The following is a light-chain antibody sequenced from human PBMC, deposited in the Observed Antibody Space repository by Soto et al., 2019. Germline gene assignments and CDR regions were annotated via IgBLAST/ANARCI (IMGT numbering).Light chain of an antibody. CDR3: SSYTSSSTRV. J-gene: IGLJ2*01. Sequence: QSALTQPASVSGSPGQSITSSCTGTSSDVGGYNYVSWYQQHPGKAPKLMIYDVSNRPSGVSNRFSGSKSGNTASLTISGLQAEDEADYYCSSYTSSSTRVFGGGTKLTVL. V-gene: IGLV2-14*01. CDR2: DVS. CDR1: SSDVGGYNY.